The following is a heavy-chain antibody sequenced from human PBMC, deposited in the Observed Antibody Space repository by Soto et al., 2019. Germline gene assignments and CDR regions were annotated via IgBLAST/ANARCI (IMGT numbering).Heavy chain of an antibody. V-gene: IGHV1-3*01. CDR1: GYTFTSYA. Sequence: QVPLVQSGAEVKKPGASVKVSCKASGYTFTSYAMHWVRQAPGQRLEWMGWINAGNGNTKYSQKFQGRVTITRDTPASTAYMELSSLRSEDTAVYYCARAVGDSGYSVYDQGYNWFDPWGQGTLVTVSS. CDR2: INAGNGNT. D-gene: IGHD5-12*01. CDR3: ARAVGDSGYSVYDQGYNWFDP. J-gene: IGHJ5*02.